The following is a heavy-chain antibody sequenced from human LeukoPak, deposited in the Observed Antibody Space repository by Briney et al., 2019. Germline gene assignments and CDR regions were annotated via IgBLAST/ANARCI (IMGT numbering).Heavy chain of an antibody. CDR3: ARPPGHFSFYYMDV. CDR1: GSSMSSYY. V-gene: IGHV4-59*08. J-gene: IGHJ6*03. CDR2: IYYSGTT. D-gene: IGHD1-1*01. Sequence: SETLSLTCSVSGSSMSSYYWSWIRQPPGKGLGWMGYIYYSGTTNYNPSLTSRVTMSVDTSKNQFSLKLNSVTAADTAVYYGARPPGHFSFYYMDVWGKGTTVTVSS.